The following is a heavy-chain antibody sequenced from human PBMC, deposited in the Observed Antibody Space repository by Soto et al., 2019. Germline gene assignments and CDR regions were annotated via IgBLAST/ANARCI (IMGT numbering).Heavy chain of an antibody. CDR3: AKMSSENYYDPVFS. CDR2: ISSSGNTI. V-gene: IGHV3-11*01. D-gene: IGHD3-22*01. Sequence: QVQLVESGGGLVQTSGSLRIACVASGFTFNDYYMSWVRQAPGKGLEWVSYISSSGNTIYYADSVKGRFTISRDNAKNSVYLQMNTLRAEDTALYFCAKMSSENYYDPVFSWGQGTLVTVSS. CDR1: GFTFNDYY. J-gene: IGHJ4*02.